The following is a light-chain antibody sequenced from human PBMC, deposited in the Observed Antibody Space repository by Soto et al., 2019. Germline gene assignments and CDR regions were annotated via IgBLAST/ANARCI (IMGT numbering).Light chain of an antibody. J-gene: IGKJ1*01. V-gene: IGKV3-11*01. CDR3: QEYNSAPST. CDR2: DAS. CDR1: QSVSSY. Sequence: EIVLTQSPATLSLSPGERATLSCRASQSVSSYLAWYQQKPGQAPRLLIYDASNRATGIPARFSGSGSGTDFTLTIRILEPEDFSTFYFQEYNSAPSTFGQGTKVEIK.